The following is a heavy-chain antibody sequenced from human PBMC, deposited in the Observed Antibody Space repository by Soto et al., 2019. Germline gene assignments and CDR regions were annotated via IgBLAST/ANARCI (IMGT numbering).Heavy chain of an antibody. CDR2: IYWDDDK. J-gene: IGHJ3*02. V-gene: IGHV2-5*02. CDR1: GFSLSTTGVG. D-gene: IGHD5-12*01. CDR3: AERYRVYSGYDQGDASDI. Sequence: QITLKESRPTLVKPTQTLTLTCTFSGFSLSTTGVGVGCIRQPPVKALEWLALIYWDDDKHYSPSLKSRLTITQDASTNRVVRTMTNMDPVDTATYYCAERYRVYSGYDQGDASDIWGQGRMVTVSS.